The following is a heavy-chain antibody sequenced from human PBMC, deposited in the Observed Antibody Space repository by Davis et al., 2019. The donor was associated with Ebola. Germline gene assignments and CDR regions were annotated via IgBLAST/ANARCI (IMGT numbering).Heavy chain of an antibody. J-gene: IGHJ4*02. V-gene: IGHV4-59*01. CDR2: IHHSGST. CDR1: GGSFSGYY. CDR3: ARTLVESVLIPAAPNYFDY. Sequence: MPSETLSLTCAVYGGSFSGYYWSWIRQPPGKGLEWIAYIHHSGSTNYNPSLKSRVTISVDTSKNQFSLKLSSLTAADTAVYYCARTLVESVLIPAAPNYFDYWGQGTLVTVSS. D-gene: IGHD2-2*01.